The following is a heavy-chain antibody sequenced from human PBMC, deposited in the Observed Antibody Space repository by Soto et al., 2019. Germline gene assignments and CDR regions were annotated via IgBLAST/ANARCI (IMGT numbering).Heavy chain of an antibody. CDR3: AKDFWSGPLLGYYYYYGMDV. CDR1: GFTFSSYG. V-gene: IGHV3-30*18. CDR2: ISYDGSNK. J-gene: IGHJ6*02. D-gene: IGHD3-3*01. Sequence: PGGSLRLSCAASGFTFSSYGMHWVRQAPGKGLEWVAVISYDGSNKYYADSVKGRFTISRDNSKNTLYLQMNSLRAEDTAVYYCAKDFWSGPLLGYYYYYGMDVWRQGTTVTVSS.